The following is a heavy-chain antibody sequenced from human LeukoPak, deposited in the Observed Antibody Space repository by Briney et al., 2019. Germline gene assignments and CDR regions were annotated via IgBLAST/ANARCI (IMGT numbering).Heavy chain of an antibody. D-gene: IGHD3-22*01. CDR3: ARGPYSYDSSGAFDI. CDR2: VSTTGST. J-gene: IGHJ3*02. Sequence: TSQTLSLTCTVSGGSISSGRYYWSWIRQPAGKGLEWIGRVSTTGSTNYNPSLKSRVTISVDTSKNQFSLKLSSVTAADTAVYFCARGPYSYDSSGAFDIWGQGTMVTVSS. CDR1: GGSISSGRYY. V-gene: IGHV4-61*02.